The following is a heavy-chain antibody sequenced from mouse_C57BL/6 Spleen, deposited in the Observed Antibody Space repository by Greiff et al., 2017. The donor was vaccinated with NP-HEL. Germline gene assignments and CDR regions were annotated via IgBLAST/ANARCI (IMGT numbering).Heavy chain of an antibody. Sequence: QVQLQQPGAELVKPGASVKLSCKASGYTFTSYWMHWVKQRPGQGLEWIGEIYPRSGNTYYNEKFKGKATLTADKSSSTAYMELRSLTSEDSAVYFCAVTTVVEVLDYWGQGTTLTVSS. J-gene: IGHJ2*01. V-gene: IGHV1-64*01. D-gene: IGHD1-1*01. CDR3: AVTTVVEVLDY. CDR2: IYPRSGNT. CDR1: GYTFTSYW.